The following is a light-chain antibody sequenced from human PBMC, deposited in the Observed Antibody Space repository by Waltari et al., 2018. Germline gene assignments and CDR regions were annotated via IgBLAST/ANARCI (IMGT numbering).Light chain of an antibody. V-gene: IGKV3-15*01. J-gene: IGKJ2*01. CDR2: GAS. Sequence: ELVMTQSPVTLSVSPGERATLSCRASQSVSSNLAWYQQKPGQAPRLLIYGASTRATGIPARFSGSGSGTEFTLTISSMQSEDFAVYYCQQYNKWPPYTFGQGTKLEIK. CDR3: QQYNKWPPYT. CDR1: QSVSSN.